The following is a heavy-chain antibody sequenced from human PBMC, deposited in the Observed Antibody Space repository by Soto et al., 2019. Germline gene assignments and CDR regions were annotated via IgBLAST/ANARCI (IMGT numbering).Heavy chain of an antibody. CDR2: ISGSGGST. D-gene: IGHD3-9*01. CDR1: GFTFSSYA. CDR3: ASQPRRYFDWLLGLY. V-gene: IGHV3-23*01. Sequence: GGSLRLSCAASGFTFSSYAMSWVRQAPGKGLEWVSAISGSGGSTYYADSVKGRFTISRDNSKNTLYLQMNSLRAEDTAVYYCASQPRRYFDWLLGLYWGQGTLVTVSS. J-gene: IGHJ4*02.